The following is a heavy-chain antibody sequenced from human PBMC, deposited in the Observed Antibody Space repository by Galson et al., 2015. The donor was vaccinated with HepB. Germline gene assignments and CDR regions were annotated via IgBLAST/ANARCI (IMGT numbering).Heavy chain of an antibody. D-gene: IGHD3-9*01. CDR2: IKQDGSDK. V-gene: IGHV3-7*03. J-gene: IGHJ4*02. CDR1: GFTFSGAW. CDR3: ARSRIIFSHYDILTGYPYYFDY. Sequence: SLRLSCAVSGFTFSGAWMSWVRQAPGKGLEWVATIKQDGSDKYYVDSVKGRFTISRDNAKNSLFLQMISLRAEDTAVYYCARSRIIFSHYDILTGYPYYFDYWDREPWSPAPQ.